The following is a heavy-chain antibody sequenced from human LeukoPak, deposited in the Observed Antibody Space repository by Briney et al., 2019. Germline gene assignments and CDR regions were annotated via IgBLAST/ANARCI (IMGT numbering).Heavy chain of an antibody. CDR1: GFTFSSYA. CDR2: IKSRTDGGTT. CDR3: IYFETSGMPY. V-gene: IGHV3-15*01. J-gene: IGHJ4*02. D-gene: IGHD3-22*01. Sequence: PGGSLRLSCAASGFTFSSYAMHWVRQAPGKGLEWVGRIKSRTDGGTTDFTSPVKGRFTISRDDSKNTLYLQMNSLKTEDTAQYYCIYFETSGMPYWGQGALVTVSS.